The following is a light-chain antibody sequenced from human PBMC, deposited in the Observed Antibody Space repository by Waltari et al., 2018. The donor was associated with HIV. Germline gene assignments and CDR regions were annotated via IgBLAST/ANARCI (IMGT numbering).Light chain of an antibody. CDR1: NRDIGTYDY. Sequence: QSALPQPPSASGSPGQSVTLSCTGTNRDIGTYDYVSWYQQHPGKAPKLVISEVTKRPSGVSDRFSGSKSGNTAFLTVSGLQAEDEADYYCSSFANRDGFYVLFGGGTRLTVL. J-gene: IGLJ2*01. V-gene: IGLV2-8*01. CDR2: EVT. CDR3: SSFANRDGFYVL.